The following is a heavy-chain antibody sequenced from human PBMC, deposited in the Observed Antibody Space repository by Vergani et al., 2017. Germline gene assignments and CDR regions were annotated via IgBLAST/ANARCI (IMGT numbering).Heavy chain of an antibody. CDR3: ARDVVLAEWLLYRTYGMDV. J-gene: IGHJ6*02. V-gene: IGHV3-74*01. Sequence: EVQLVESGGGLVQPGGSLRLSCAASGFTFSSYWMHWVRQAPGKGLVWVSRINSDGSSTSYADSVKGRFTISRDNAKNTLYLQMNSLRAEDTAVYYCARDVVLAEWLLYRTYGMDVWGQGTLVTVSS. CDR2: INSDGSST. D-gene: IGHD3-3*01. CDR1: GFTFSSYW.